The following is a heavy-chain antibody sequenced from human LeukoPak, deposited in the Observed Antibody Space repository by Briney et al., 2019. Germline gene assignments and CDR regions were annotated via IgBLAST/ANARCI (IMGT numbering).Heavy chain of an antibody. CDR2: ISYDGSNK. D-gene: IGHD2-2*02. CDR1: GFTFSSYA. J-gene: IGHJ4*02. V-gene: IGHV3-30*01. CDR3: ARGRGVPAAISDY. Sequence: GGSLRLSCAASGFTFSSYAMHWFRQAPGKGLEWVAVISYDGSNKYYVDSVKGRFTISRDNSKNTLYLQMNSLRVEDTAVYYCARGRGVPAAISDYWGQRTLVTVSS.